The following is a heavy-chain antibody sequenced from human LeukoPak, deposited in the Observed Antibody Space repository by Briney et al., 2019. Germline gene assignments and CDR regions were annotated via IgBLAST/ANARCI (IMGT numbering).Heavy chain of an antibody. V-gene: IGHV1-69*04. Sequence: ASVKVSCKASGGTFSSYAISWVRQAPGQGLEWMGRIIPILGIANYAQKFQGRVTITADKSTSTAYMELSSLRSEDTAVYYCARERKGYCGSTSCPRRGMDVWGQGTTVTVSS. CDR3: ARERKGYCGSTSCPRRGMDV. D-gene: IGHD2-2*01. J-gene: IGHJ6*02. CDR1: GGTFSSYA. CDR2: IIPILGIA.